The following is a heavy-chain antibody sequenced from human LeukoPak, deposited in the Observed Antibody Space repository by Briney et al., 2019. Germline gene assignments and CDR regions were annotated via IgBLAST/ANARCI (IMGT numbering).Heavy chain of an antibody. D-gene: IGHD5-12*01. V-gene: IGHV3-53*01. CDR1: GLPFSNTY. CDR2: IYSDGNT. Sequence: PGGSLTLSCAVSGLPFSNTYMSWLRQAPGKGLEWLSVIYSDGNTYYPDSVKGPVHLPREHSQNTFYLEMKRLRAEDTAAYCCATDTSGYHNGWGQGTLVTVSS. J-gene: IGHJ4*02. CDR3: ATDTSGYHNG.